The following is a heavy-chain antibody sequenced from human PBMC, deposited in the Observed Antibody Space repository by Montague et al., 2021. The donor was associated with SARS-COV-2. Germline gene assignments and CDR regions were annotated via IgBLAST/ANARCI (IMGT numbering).Heavy chain of an antibody. CDR1: GGSISSYY. V-gene: IGHV4-59*08. Sequence: SETLSLTCTVSGGSISSYYWSWIRQPPGKGLEWIGYIYYSGSTNYNPSLKSRVTISVDTSKNQFSLKLSSVTAADTAVYYCARPLNLYYYGSGSYSSWFDPWGQGTLVTVSP. CDR2: IYYSGST. CDR3: ARPLNLYYYGSGSYSSWFDP. D-gene: IGHD3-10*01. J-gene: IGHJ5*02.